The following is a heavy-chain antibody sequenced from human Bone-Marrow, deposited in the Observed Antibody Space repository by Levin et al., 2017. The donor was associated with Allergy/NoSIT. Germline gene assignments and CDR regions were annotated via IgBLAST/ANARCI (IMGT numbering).Heavy chain of an antibody. CDR3: ARGGETFGPFNFYEY. V-gene: IGHV4-61*01. CDR1: GASVSSGNRY. J-gene: IGHJ4*02. CDR2: IFDSGAT. D-gene: IGHD2/OR15-2a*01. Sequence: PSETLSLTCTVSGASVSSGNRYWRWVRLPPGMGLEWIGYIFDSGATNYNPSLKSGATISFDTSKNQISLQWSSVTAADTAVYYCARGGETFGPFNFYEYWGQGTLVTVSS.